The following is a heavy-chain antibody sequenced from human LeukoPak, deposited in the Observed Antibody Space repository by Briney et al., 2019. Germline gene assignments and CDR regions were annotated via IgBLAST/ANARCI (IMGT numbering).Heavy chain of an antibody. J-gene: IGHJ4*02. Sequence: LSGGSLRVYGAASGFTFSSYGMDWVLQAPGKGLVWVSDISSSSSTMYYADAVKGRLTIPRDHPKNSLYVQMNSLKAEDTAADYCAPCPPNSWYYFDFWGQGAMVA. CDR1: GFTFSSYG. D-gene: IGHD6-13*01. V-gene: IGHV3-48*04. CDR2: ISSSSSTM. CDR3: APCPPNSWYYFDF.